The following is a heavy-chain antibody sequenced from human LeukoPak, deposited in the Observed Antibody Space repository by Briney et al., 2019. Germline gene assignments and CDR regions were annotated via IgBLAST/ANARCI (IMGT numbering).Heavy chain of an antibody. D-gene: IGHD6-19*01. J-gene: IGHJ6*02. Sequence: PSETLSLTCTVSSGSINNHYWSWIRQSPGKGLEWIGYILYTGATTYNPSLKGRVTISLDMSKNRFFLRLSSVTAADTAIYYCARHIAVGEDVWGQGTTVTVSS. CDR1: SGSINNHY. CDR2: ILYTGAT. V-gene: IGHV4-59*11. CDR3: ARHIAVGEDV.